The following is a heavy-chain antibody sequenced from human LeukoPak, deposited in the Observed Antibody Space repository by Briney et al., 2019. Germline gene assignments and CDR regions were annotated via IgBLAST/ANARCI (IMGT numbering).Heavy chain of an antibody. V-gene: IGHV4-34*01. J-gene: IGHJ1*01. CDR1: GGSFSGYY. Sequence: PSETLSLTCAVYGGSFSGYYWSWIRQPPGEGLEWIGEINHSGSTNYNPSLKSRVTISVDTSKNQFSLKLSSVTAADTAVYYCAGGPYLSRAEYFQHWGQGTLVTVSS. CDR3: AGGPYLSRAEYFQH. D-gene: IGHD2-21*01. CDR2: INHSGST.